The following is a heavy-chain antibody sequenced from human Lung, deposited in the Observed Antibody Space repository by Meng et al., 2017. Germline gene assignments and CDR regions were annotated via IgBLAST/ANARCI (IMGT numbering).Heavy chain of an antibody. J-gene: IGHJ2*01. CDR1: GGSISSGGYY. V-gene: IGHV4-31*03. D-gene: IGHD3-10*01. CDR2: IYYSGST. Sequence: QVQLTEAGPGPVKPSQTRSLTCTVSGGSISSGGYYWSWIRQHPGKGLEWIGYIYYSGSTYYNPSLKSRVTISVDTSKNQFSLKLSSVTAADTAVYYCAREPYYYGSGSYSSYWYFDLWGRGTLVTVSS. CDR3: AREPYYYGSGSYSSYWYFDL.